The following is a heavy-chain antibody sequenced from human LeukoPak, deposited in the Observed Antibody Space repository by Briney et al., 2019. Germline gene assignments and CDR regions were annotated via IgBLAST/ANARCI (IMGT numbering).Heavy chain of an antibody. V-gene: IGHV3-20*04. D-gene: IGHD5-18*01. CDR3: ARESGNVDTAMVAPDY. CDR2: INWNGGST. Sequence: GGSLRLSCAASGFTFDDYGMSWVRQAPGKGLEWVSGINWNGGSTVYADSVKGRFTISRDNAKNSLYLQMNSLRAEDTALYYCARESGNVDTAMVAPDYWGQGTLVTVSS. J-gene: IGHJ4*02. CDR1: GFTFDDYG.